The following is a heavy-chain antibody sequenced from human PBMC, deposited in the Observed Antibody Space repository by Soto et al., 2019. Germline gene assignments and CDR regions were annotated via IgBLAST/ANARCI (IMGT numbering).Heavy chain of an antibody. D-gene: IGHD3-10*01. Sequence: QVQLVQSGAEVKKPGASVKVSCKASGYTFTSYAMHWVRQDPGQRLEWMGWINAGNGNTKYSQKCQGRVTITRDTSASTAYMELSSLRSEDTAVYYCARDGAGYYYGSGSYYYMDVWGKGTTVTVSS. V-gene: IGHV1-3*01. J-gene: IGHJ6*03. CDR1: GYTFTSYA. CDR3: ARDGAGYYYGSGSYYYMDV. CDR2: INAGNGNT.